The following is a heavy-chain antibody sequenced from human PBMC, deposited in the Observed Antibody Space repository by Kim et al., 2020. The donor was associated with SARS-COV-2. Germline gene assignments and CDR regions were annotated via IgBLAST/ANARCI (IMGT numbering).Heavy chain of an antibody. CDR2: ISYDGSNK. CDR3: ARESSSSRWFDP. Sequence: GGSLRLSCAASGFTFSSYAMHWVRQAPGKGLEWVAVISYDGSNKYYADSVKGRFTISRDNSKNTLYLQMNSLRAEDTAVYYCARESSSSRWFDPWGQGTLVTVSS. D-gene: IGHD6-13*01. V-gene: IGHV3-30*04. CDR1: GFTFSSYA. J-gene: IGHJ5*02.